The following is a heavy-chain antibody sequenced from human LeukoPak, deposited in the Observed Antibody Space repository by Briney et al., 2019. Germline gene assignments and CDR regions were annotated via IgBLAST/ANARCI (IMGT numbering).Heavy chain of an antibody. V-gene: IGHV1-69*05. CDR1: GGTFSSYA. CDR3: ARDHCSGGSCYSSYFDY. Sequence: SVKVSCKASGGTFSSYAISWVRQAPGQGLEWMGRIIPIVGTANYAQKFQGRVTITTDESTSTAYMELSSLRSEDTAVYYCARDHCSGGSCYSSYFDYWGQGTLVTVSS. J-gene: IGHJ4*02. D-gene: IGHD2-15*01. CDR2: IIPIVGTA.